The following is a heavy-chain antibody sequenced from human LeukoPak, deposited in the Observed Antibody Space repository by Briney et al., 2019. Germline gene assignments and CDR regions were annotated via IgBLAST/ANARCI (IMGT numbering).Heavy chain of an antibody. Sequence: PGGSLRLSCAASGFTFSSYSMMWVRQAPGKGLEWVSYISSSSTTIHYADSVKGRFTISRDNSKNTLYLQMNSLRAEDTAVYYCAKSFGPVIAAAGTGADWGQGTLVTVSS. CDR2: ISSSSTTI. CDR1: GFTFSSYS. D-gene: IGHD6-13*01. V-gene: IGHV3-48*01. J-gene: IGHJ4*02. CDR3: AKSFGPVIAAAGTGAD.